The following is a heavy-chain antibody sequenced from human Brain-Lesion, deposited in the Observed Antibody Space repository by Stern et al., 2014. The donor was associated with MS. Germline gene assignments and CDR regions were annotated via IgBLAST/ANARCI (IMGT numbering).Heavy chain of an antibody. V-gene: IGHV1-2*02. CDR2: IKPTPGGT. Sequence: VQLVQSGAEVKKPGASVKVSCKTSGYIFTGYYIHWVRQAPGQGLEWMAWIKPTPGGTKNAQKFQGRVTMSRATSISTAYVELSSLTSDDTAVYYCARDQRGITIFGVVTDYYYLGMDVWGQGTTVTVSS. CDR3: ARDQRGITIFGVVTDYYYLGMDV. D-gene: IGHD3-3*01. CDR1: GYIFTGYY. J-gene: IGHJ6*02.